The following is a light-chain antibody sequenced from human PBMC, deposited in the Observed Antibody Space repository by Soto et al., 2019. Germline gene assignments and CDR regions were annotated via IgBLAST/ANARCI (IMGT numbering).Light chain of an antibody. J-gene: IGLJ2*01. CDR3: QSYDSSNPVV. CDR2: EDN. CDR1: SGSIASNY. V-gene: IGLV6-57*04. Sequence: NFMLTQQHSVSESPGKTVTISCTRSSGSIASNYVQWYQQRPGRAPTTVIYEDNQRPSGVPDRFSGSIDSSSNSASLTISGLKTEDEADYYCQSYDSSNPVVFGGGTKLTVL.